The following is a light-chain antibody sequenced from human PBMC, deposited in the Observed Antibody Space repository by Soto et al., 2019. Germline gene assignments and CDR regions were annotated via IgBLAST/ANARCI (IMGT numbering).Light chain of an antibody. V-gene: IGLV2-14*03. CDR2: DVS. J-gene: IGLJ1*01. CDR1: STDVGGYNY. CDR3: SSYTSTTTPYV. Sequence: QSALTQPASISRSPGQSITISCTGTSTDVGGYNYVSWYQQPPGKAPKLIIYDVSNRPSGISNRFSGSKSGNTASLTISGLQAEDEGDYYCSSYTSTTTPYVFGTGTKVTVL.